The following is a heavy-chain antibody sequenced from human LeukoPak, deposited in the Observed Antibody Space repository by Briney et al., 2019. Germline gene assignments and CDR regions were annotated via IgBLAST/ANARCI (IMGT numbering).Heavy chain of an antibody. Sequence: PSETLSLTCAVYGGSFSGYYWSWIRQPPGKGLEWIGEINHSGSTNYNPSLKSRVTISVDTSKNQFSLKPSSVTAADTAVYYCARVRPPYYYDSSGTYAFDIWGQGTMVTVSS. CDR2: INHSGST. CDR3: ARVRPPYYYDSSGTYAFDI. D-gene: IGHD3-22*01. J-gene: IGHJ3*02. CDR1: GGSFSGYY. V-gene: IGHV4-34*01.